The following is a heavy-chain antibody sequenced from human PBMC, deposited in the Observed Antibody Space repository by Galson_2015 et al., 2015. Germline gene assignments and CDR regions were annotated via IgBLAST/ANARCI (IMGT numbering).Heavy chain of an antibody. CDR3: AKDLYSNYYDSSGGGMDA. Sequence: SLRLSCAGSGFTFDDYAMHWVRQTPGKGLEWVSGISWNSGSIGYADSAKGRFTISRDNAKNSLYLQMNSLRAEDTALYFCAKDLYSNYYDSSGGGMDAWGQGTTVTVSS. D-gene: IGHD3-22*01. V-gene: IGHV3-9*01. CDR1: GFTFDDYA. CDR2: ISWNSGSI. J-gene: IGHJ6*02.